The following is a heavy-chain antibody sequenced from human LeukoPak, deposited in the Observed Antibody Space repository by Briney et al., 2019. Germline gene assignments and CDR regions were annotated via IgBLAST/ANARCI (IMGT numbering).Heavy chain of an antibody. V-gene: IGHV4-59*01. D-gene: IGHD4/OR15-4a*01. CDR1: RDSISGYS. Sequence: SETLSLTCSVSRDSISGYSWSWIRQSPGGGLGLIWYIYYSGDTAYNPSLRSRVTMSVDTSKNQFSLQLRSMTTADTAVYYCVRGPYGASISKWFDPWGQGTQVIVSP. CDR2: IYYSGDT. J-gene: IGHJ5*02. CDR3: VRGPYGASISKWFDP.